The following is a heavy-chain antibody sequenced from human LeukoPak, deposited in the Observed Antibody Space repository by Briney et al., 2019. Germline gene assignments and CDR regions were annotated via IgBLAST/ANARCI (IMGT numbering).Heavy chain of an antibody. CDR3: TRSLGVVIHGGMDV. Sequence: SETLSLTCTVSGVSISSNYWSWIRQPPGKGLEWNGLEWIGYIHANGDTKYNPSLKSRVTISLDTSKNQFSLKLSSVTAADTAVYYCTRSLGVVIHGGMDVWGRGTTVTVSS. CDR1: GVSISSNY. D-gene: IGHD3-3*01. V-gene: IGHV4-59*13. CDR2: IHANGDT. J-gene: IGHJ6*02.